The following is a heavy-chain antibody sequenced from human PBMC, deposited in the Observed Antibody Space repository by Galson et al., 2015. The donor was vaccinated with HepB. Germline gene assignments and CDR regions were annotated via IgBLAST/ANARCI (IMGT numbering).Heavy chain of an antibody. V-gene: IGHV1-46*03. D-gene: IGHD3-10*01. CDR3: ARDRSSRHYGSGSYYPY. CDR2: INPSGGST. J-gene: IGHJ4*02. Sequence: SVKVSCKASGYTFTSYYMHWVRQAPGQGLEWMGIINPSGGSTSYAQKFQGRVTMTRDTSTSTVYMELSSLRSEDTAVYYCARDRSSRHYGSGSYYPYWGQGPLVPFPS. CDR1: GYTFTSYY.